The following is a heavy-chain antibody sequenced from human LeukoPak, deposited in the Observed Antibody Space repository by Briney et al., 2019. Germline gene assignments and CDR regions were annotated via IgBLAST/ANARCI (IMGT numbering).Heavy chain of an antibody. CDR1: GFTFSSYA. V-gene: IGHV3-7*01. Sequence: GGSLRLSCAASGFTFSSYAMGWVRQAPGKGLEWVANIKQDGSEKYYVDSVKGRFTISRDNAKNSLYLQMNSLRPEDTAVYYCARAPSDDSSGYYYYYGMDVWGQGTTVTVSS. D-gene: IGHD3-22*01. J-gene: IGHJ6*02. CDR3: ARAPSDDSSGYYYYYGMDV. CDR2: IKQDGSEK.